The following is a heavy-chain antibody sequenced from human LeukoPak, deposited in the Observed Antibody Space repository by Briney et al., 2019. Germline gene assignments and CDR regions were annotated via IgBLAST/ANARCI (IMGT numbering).Heavy chain of an antibody. Sequence: GDSLKISCKASGYMFTSYWIGWVRQMPGKGLEWMGIIYPGDSDTRYSPSFQGQVTISADKSISTAYLQWSSLRASDTAMYYCARLTTIFGVVITNWFDPWGQGTLVTVSS. V-gene: IGHV5-51*01. CDR1: GYMFTSYW. CDR3: ARLTTIFGVVITNWFDP. D-gene: IGHD3-3*01. CDR2: IYPGDSDT. J-gene: IGHJ5*02.